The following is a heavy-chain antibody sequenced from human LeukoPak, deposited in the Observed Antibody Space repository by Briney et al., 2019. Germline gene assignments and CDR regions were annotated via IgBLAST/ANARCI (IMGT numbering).Heavy chain of an antibody. CDR1: GDSLNTYY. CDR2: IYYSGHT. Sequence: SETLSLTCAVSGDSLNTYYWNWIRQTPGKGLEWIGYIYYSGHTDYNPSPKSRVTISVDTSKNQFSLSLRSVTAADTAVYFCATYKENKVATRGFDYWGQGTLVTVSS. D-gene: IGHD5-12*01. CDR3: ATYKENKVATRGFDY. V-gene: IGHV4-59*08. J-gene: IGHJ4*02.